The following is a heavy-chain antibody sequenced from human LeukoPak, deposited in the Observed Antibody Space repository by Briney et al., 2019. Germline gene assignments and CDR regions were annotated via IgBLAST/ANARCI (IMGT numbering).Heavy chain of an antibody. CDR2: IYYSGST. CDR3: ARFVPLGDAFDI. V-gene: IGHV4-59*01. CDR1: GGSISSYY. J-gene: IGHJ3*02. Sequence: PSETLSLTCTVSGGSISSYYWSWIRQPPGKGLEWIGYIYYSGSTNYNPSLKSRVTISVDTSKNQFSLKLSSVTAADTAVYCCARFVPLGDAFDIWGQGTMVTVSS. D-gene: IGHD7-27*01.